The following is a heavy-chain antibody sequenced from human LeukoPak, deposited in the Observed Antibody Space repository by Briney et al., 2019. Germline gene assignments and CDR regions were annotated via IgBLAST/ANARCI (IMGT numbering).Heavy chain of an antibody. Sequence: PGGSLRLSCAASGFTFSSYSMNWVRQAPGKGLEWVSSISSSSSYIYYADSVKGRFTISRDNAKNSLYLQMNSLRAEDTAVYYCAKRKESTMVAPGNFFDYWGQGTLVTVSS. V-gene: IGHV3-21*04. CDR2: ISSSSSYI. CDR1: GFTFSSYS. D-gene: IGHD4/OR15-4a*01. J-gene: IGHJ4*02. CDR3: AKRKESTMVAPGNFFDY.